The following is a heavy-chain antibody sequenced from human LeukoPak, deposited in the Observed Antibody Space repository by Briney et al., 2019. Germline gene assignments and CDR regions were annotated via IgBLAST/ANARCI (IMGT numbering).Heavy chain of an antibody. CDR2: ISASGGTT. CDR1: GFTFSRNA. V-gene: IGHV3-23*01. Sequence: GGSLRLSCAASGFTFSRNALIWVRPVPGQGLEWVSSISASGGTTYYADSVRGRLTISRDNSKNTLSLQINNLRAQDTAGYYISKTVPGTEGQFEFGGQGTLVTVSS. CDR3: SKTVPGTEGQFEF. J-gene: IGHJ4*02. D-gene: IGHD6-19*01.